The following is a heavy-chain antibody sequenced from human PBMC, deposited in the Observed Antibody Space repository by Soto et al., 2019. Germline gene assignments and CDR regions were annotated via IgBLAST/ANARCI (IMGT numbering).Heavy chain of an antibody. CDR3: AKGRPALGVTGRGAMDV. Sequence: GGSLRLSCAASGFTSPRIAMSWVPRAPGKGREWGSGITGDGRNTYYANAMEGLFTVCRDNSKDTLYLQMNSLRGDDTAVYYCAKGRPALGVTGRGAMDVWGQGTTVTVSS. V-gene: IGHV3-23*01. D-gene: IGHD3-16*01. J-gene: IGHJ6*02. CDR1: GFTSPRIA. CDR2: ITGDGRNT.